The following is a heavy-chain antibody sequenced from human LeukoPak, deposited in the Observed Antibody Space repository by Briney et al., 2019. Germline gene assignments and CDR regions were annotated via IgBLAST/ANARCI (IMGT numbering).Heavy chain of an antibody. J-gene: IGHJ3*02. CDR3: ARSKDGGSYYGADAFDI. V-gene: IGHV1-69*04. CDR2: IIPILGIA. CDR1: GYTFTSYA. D-gene: IGHD1-26*01. Sequence: ASVTVSCKASGYTFTSYAISWVRQAPGQGLEWMGRIIPILGIANYAQKFQGRVTITADKSTSTAYMELSSLRSEDTAVYYCARSKDGGSYYGADAFDIWGQGTMVTVSS.